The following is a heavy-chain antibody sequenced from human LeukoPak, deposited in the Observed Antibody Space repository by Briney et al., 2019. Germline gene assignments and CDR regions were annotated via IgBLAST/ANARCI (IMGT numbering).Heavy chain of an antibody. J-gene: IGHJ4*02. D-gene: IGHD3-22*01. CDR2: ICSSGRST. CDR3: AVSGYYYVPPFDY. Sequence: GGSLRLSCAASGFTFSSYAMSWVRQAPGKGLEWGSFICSSGRSTYCADSVEGRFTISRDNSKNTLYLQMNSVRAEDTAVYYCAVSGYYYVPPFDYWGQGTLVTVSS. V-gene: IGHV3-23*01. CDR1: GFTFSSYA.